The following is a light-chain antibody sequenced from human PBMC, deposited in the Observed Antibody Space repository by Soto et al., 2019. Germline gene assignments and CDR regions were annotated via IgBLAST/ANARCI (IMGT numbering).Light chain of an antibody. Sequence: QSALTQPASVSGSPGQSITISCTGTSSDVGGYNYVSWYQQHPGTSPKLMIYDVSNRPSGVSNCFSGSKSGNTASLTISGLQAEDEADYYCSSYTNNHTRLFGGGTKVTVL. J-gene: IGLJ3*02. CDR2: DVS. CDR1: SSDVGGYNY. CDR3: SSYTNNHTRL. V-gene: IGLV2-14*03.